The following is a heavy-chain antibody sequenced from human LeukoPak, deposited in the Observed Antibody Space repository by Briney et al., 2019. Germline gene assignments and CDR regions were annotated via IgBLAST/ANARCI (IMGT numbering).Heavy chain of an antibody. Sequence: SETLSLTCTVSGGSISSSSYYWGWIRQPPGKGLEWIGSIYYSGSTYYNPSLKSRVTISVDTSKNQFSLKLSSVTAADTAVYYCARDRVTTVTTSGSPGYFDLWGRGTLVTVSS. CDR1: GGSISSSSYY. V-gene: IGHV4-39*07. CDR2: IYYSGST. D-gene: IGHD4-17*01. CDR3: ARDRVTTVTTSGSPGYFDL. J-gene: IGHJ2*01.